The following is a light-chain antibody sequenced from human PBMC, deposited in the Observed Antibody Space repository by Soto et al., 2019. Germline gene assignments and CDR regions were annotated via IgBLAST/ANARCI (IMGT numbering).Light chain of an antibody. Sequence: QSALTQPPSASGSPGQSVTISCTGTSSDVGGYNYVSWYQQHPGKAPKLMIYEVSNRPSGVSNRFSGSKSGNAASLTFSGLQAEDEADYYCSSYTSSSTYVFGTGTKLTVL. CDR1: SSDVGGYNY. V-gene: IGLV2-14*01. CDR2: EVS. CDR3: SSYTSSSTYV. J-gene: IGLJ1*01.